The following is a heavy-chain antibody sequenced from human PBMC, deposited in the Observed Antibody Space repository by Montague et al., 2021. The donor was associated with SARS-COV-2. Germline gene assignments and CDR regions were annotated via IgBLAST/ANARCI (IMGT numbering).Heavy chain of an antibody. CDR3: ARDDYDILTGPFDY. Sequence: SLRLSCAASRFTFSSYAMHWVRQAPGKGLEWVAAISYDGSNKYYADSVKGRFTISRDNSENTLYVQMNSLRAEDTAVYYCARDDYDILTGPFDYWGQGTLVTVSS. J-gene: IGHJ4*02. D-gene: IGHD3-9*01. CDR1: RFTFSSYA. V-gene: IGHV3-30*04. CDR2: ISYDGSNK.